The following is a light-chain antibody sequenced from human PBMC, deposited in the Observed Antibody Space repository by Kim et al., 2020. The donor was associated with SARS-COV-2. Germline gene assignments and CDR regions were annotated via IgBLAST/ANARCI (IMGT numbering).Light chain of an antibody. CDR3: FSYAGSGNLV. J-gene: IGLJ2*01. CDR2: EVT. CDR1: SGDIGAYNY. Sequence: GQSVNISCTGTSGDIGAYNYVSWYQQHPGKAPKVMIYEVTKRPSGVPDRFSGSKTGNTASLTVSGLQAEDDADYYCFSYAGSGNLVFGGGTQLTVL. V-gene: IGLV2-8*01.